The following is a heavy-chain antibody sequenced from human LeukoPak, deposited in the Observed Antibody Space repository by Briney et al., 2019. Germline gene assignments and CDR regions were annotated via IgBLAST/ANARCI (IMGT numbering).Heavy chain of an antibody. Sequence: GGSLRLSCAASGFTFSNYWMHWVRQAPGKGLVWVSRINSDGSSTTYADSVKGRFSISRDNAKNSLYLQMNSLGAEDTATYYCGRAFPPLRTSSAGDLWGQGILVTVSS. CDR1: GFTFSNYW. D-gene: IGHD3-16*01. V-gene: IGHV3-74*01. CDR3: GRAFPPLRTSSAGDL. CDR2: INSDGSST. J-gene: IGHJ4*02.